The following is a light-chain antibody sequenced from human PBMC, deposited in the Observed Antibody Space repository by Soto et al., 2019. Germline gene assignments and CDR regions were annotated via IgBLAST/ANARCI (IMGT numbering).Light chain of an antibody. CDR1: QGISSY. Sequence: IQLTQSPSSLSASVGDRVTITCRASQGISSYLAWYQQKPGKAPKLLIYAASTLQSGVPSRFRGNGSGTDFTLTISSLQPEDFATYYCQQLNSYPLTFGGGTKVEIK. CDR2: AAS. J-gene: IGKJ4*01. CDR3: QQLNSYPLT. V-gene: IGKV1-9*01.